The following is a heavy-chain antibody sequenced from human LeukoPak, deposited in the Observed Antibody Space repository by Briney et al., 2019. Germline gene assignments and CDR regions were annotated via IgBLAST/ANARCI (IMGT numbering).Heavy chain of an antibody. D-gene: IGHD3-3*01. J-gene: IGHJ4*02. CDR1: GFTFSSYG. CDR2: ISYEGSNK. Sequence: QPGRSLRLSCAASGFTFSSYGMHWVRQAPGKGLEWVAVISYEGSNKYYADSVKGRFTISRDNSKNTLYLQMNSLRAEDTAVYYCAIGRTYYDFWSGSSLGYWGQGTLVTVSS. V-gene: IGHV3-30*03. CDR3: AIGRTYYDFWSGSSLGY.